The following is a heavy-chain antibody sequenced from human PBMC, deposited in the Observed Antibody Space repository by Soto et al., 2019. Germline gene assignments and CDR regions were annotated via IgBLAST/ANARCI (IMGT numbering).Heavy chain of an antibody. D-gene: IGHD1-7*01. CDR2: IKQDGSEK. J-gene: IGHJ6*02. Sequence: AGGSLRLSCAASGFTFSSYWMSWVRQAPGKGLEWVANIKQDGSEKYYVDSVKGRFTISRDNAKNSLYLQMNSLRAEDTAVYYCARGELELRVQAYGMDVWGQGTTVTVSS. CDR1: GFTFSSYW. V-gene: IGHV3-7*03. CDR3: ARGELELRVQAYGMDV.